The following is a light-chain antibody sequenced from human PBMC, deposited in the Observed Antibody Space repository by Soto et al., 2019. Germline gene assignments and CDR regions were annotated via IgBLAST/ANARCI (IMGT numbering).Light chain of an antibody. CDR3: QQYSKWPIT. V-gene: IGKV3-15*01. CDR2: GIS. J-gene: IGKJ5*01. CDR1: QSVSNN. Sequence: EIVMTQSPATLSVSPGERATLSCRASQSVSNNYLAWYQQKPGQAPRLLIYGISTRATGIPARFSGSGSGTEFSLTISSLQSEDFAVYYCQQYSKWPITFGQGTRLEIK.